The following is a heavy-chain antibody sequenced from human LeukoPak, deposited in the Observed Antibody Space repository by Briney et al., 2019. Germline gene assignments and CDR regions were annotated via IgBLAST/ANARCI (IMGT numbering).Heavy chain of an antibody. CDR3: AREGYDSVGPHRDPSSVTGTRFDY. Sequence: GGSLRLSCAASGFTFSSYSMNWVRQAPGKGLEWVSSVSSSSSYIYYADSVKGRFTISRDNAKNSLYLQMNSLRAEDTAVYYCAREGYDSVGPHRDPSSVTGTRFDYWGQGTLVTVSS. V-gene: IGHV3-21*01. CDR2: VSSSSSYI. J-gene: IGHJ4*02. D-gene: IGHD6-19*01. CDR1: GFTFSSYS.